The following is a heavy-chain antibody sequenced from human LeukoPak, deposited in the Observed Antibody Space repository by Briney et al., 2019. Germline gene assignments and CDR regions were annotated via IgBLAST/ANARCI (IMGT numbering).Heavy chain of an antibody. J-gene: IGHJ4*01. CDR2: FYSGSTT. D-gene: IGHD2-21*02. CDR3: ASATYCTGDCYAFFDH. CDR1: GFTVSSKY. V-gene: IGHV3-66*02. Sequence: PGGSLRLSCAASGFTVSSKYMAWVRQAPGKGLEWVSIFYSGSTTFYADSVKGRFTISRDIPKNTVDLQMHGLRAEDTAVYYCASATYCTGDCYAFFDHWGQESGSPSPQ.